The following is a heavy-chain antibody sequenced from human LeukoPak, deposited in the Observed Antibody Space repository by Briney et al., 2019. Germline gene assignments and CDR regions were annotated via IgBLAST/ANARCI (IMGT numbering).Heavy chain of an antibody. CDR1: GFTFSRHT. V-gene: IGHV3-48*01. D-gene: IGHD3-3*01. CDR3: ARDDLGVVHYAFDI. J-gene: IGHJ3*02. CDR2: ISSSSSTK. Sequence: GGALRLSCAASGFTFSRHTMNWVRQAPGKGLEGISYISSSSSTKYYADSVKGGLTISRDNAKTSLYLQMNSLRAEDTAVYYCARDDLGVVHYAFDIWGQGTMVTVSS.